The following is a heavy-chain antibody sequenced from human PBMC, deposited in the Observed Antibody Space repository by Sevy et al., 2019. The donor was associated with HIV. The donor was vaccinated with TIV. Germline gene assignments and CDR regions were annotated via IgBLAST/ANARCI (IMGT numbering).Heavy chain of an antibody. CDR3: TRDRMIFGSGLPDS. V-gene: IGHV1-2*02. Sequence: ASVKVSCKASGYSFTAYYIHWVRQAPGQGLEWMGWINPNSDGTNYAQKFQGRVTMTSDASINTASMELTRLRSDDTAVYYCTRDRMIFGSGLPDSWGQGTLVTVSS. J-gene: IGHJ4*02. CDR2: INPNSDGT. D-gene: IGHD2-15*01. CDR1: GYSFTAYY.